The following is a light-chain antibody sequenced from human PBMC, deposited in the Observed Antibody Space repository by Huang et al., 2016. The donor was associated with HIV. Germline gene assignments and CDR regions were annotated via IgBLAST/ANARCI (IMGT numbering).Light chain of an antibody. CDR2: AAS. V-gene: IGKV1-39*01. CDR3: QRSYNTPLT. Sequence: DIQMTQSPSSLSVSVGDRVTITCRASQSINSYLNWYQQKPGKAPKVLIYAASSLQSGVPSRFSGSGSGTDFTLTINSLQPDDFAIYYCQRSYNTPLTFGGGTRLEIK. J-gene: IGKJ4*01. CDR1: QSINSY.